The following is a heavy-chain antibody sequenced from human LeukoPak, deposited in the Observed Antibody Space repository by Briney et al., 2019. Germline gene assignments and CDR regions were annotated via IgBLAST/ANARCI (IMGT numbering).Heavy chain of an antibody. CDR3: ATSHSYDYVCGSYRIFDY. CDR2: FDPEDGET. V-gene: IGHV1-24*01. Sequence: GASVKVSCKVSGYTLTELSMHWVRQAPGKGLEWMGGFDPEDGETIYAQKFQGRVTMTEDTSTDTAYMELSSLRSEDTAVYYCATSHSYDYVCGSYRIFDYWGQGTLVTVSS. J-gene: IGHJ4*02. CDR1: GYTLTELS. D-gene: IGHD3-16*02.